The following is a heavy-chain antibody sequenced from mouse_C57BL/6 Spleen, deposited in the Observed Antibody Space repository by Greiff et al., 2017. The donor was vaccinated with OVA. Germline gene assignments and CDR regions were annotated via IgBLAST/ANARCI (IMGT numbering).Heavy chain of an antibody. CDR3: ARRFPYAMDY. V-gene: IGHV5-17*01. J-gene: IGHJ4*01. CDR1: GFTFSDYG. CDR2: ISSGSSTI. Sequence: EVKLMESGGGLVKPGGSLKLSCAASGFTFSDYGMHWVRQAPEKGLEWVAYISSGSSTIYYADTVKGRFTISRDNAKNTLFLQMTSLRSTDTAMYYCARRFPYAMDYWGQGTSVTVSS.